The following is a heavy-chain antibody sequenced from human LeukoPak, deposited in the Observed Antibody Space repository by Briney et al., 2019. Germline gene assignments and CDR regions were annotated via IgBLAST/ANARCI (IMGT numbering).Heavy chain of an antibody. CDR3: ARSSGIAVAGTIDY. CDR1: GGSISSGSYY. V-gene: IGHV4-61*02. Sequence: KTSETLSLTCTVSGGSISSGSYYWSWNRQPAGKGLEWIGRIYTSGSTNYNPSLKSRVTISVDTSKNQFSLKLSSVTAADTAVYYCARSSGIAVAGTIDYWGQGTLVTVSS. CDR2: IYTSGST. D-gene: IGHD6-19*01. J-gene: IGHJ4*02.